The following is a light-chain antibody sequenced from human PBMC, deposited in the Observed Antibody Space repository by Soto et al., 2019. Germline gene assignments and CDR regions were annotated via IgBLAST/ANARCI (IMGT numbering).Light chain of an antibody. CDR2: GAS. V-gene: IGKV3-20*01. J-gene: IGKJ4*01. CDR3: QQYGSSPLT. CDR1: QSISSTY. Sequence: EIVLTQSPGTLSLSPGERATLSCRASQSISSTYLAWYQQKPGQAPRLLIYGASSRATGIPDRFSGRGSGTDFTLIINKLEPEDLAVYYCQQYGSSPLTVGGGTKVEIK.